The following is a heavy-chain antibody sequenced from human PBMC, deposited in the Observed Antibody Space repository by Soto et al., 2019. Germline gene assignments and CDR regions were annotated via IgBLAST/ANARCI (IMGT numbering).Heavy chain of an antibody. CDR3: ARGWGYDSTDYYYTY. V-gene: IGHV1-69*01. D-gene: IGHD3-22*01. CDR2: IIPIFGTA. J-gene: IGHJ4*02. CDR1: GGTFSRHA. Sequence: QVQLVQSWAEGRKPGSSVKVSCKASGGTFSRHAISWVRQAPGQALEWMGGIIPIFGTANHAQKFQGRVTIIADESTSTVYMELSSLRSEDTAIYYCARGWGYDSTDYYYTYWGQGTLVIVSS.